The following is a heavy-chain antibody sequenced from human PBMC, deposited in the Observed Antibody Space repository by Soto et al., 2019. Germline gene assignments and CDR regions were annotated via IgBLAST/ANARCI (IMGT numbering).Heavy chain of an antibody. D-gene: IGHD6-19*01. CDR3: ARVKSSSVAGTSYYYYYGMDV. J-gene: IGHJ6*02. Sequence: GGSLRLSCAASGFTFSSYAMHWVRQAPGKGLEWVAVISYDGSNKYYADSVKGRFTISRDNSKNTLYLQMNSLRAEDTAVYYCARVKSSSVAGTSYYYYYGMDVWGQGTTVTVSS. CDR2: ISYDGSNK. CDR1: GFTFSSYA. V-gene: IGHV3-30-3*01.